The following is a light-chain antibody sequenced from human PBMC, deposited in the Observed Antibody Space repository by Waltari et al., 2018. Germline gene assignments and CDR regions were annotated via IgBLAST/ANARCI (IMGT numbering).Light chain of an antibody. V-gene: IGKV3-11*01. J-gene: IGKJ4*01. CDR3: QQRSIWPPLT. Sequence: EIVLTQSPATLSLSPGERATLSCRASQSVSRYLAWYQQKPGQAPRLLIYDASNMATGIPARFSGSGSGTDFTLTISSLEPEDSAVYYCQQRSIWPPLTFGGGTKVEIK. CDR2: DAS. CDR1: QSVSRY.